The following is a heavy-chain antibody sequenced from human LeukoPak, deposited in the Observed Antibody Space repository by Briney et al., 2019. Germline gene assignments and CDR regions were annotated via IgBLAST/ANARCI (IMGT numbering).Heavy chain of an antibody. CDR3: ARERGPIKLGKGAFDI. Sequence: KTSETLSLTCTVSGGSISSGGYYWSWIRQHPGKGLEWIGYIYYSGSTYYNPSLKSRVTISVDTSKNQFSLRLSSVTAADTAVYYCARERGPIKLGKGAFDIWGQGTMVTVSS. D-gene: IGHD7-27*01. CDR2: IYYSGST. CDR1: GGSISSGGYY. J-gene: IGHJ3*02. V-gene: IGHV4-31*03.